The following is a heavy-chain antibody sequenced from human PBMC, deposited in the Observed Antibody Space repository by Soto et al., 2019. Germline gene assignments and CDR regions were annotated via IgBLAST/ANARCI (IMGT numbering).Heavy chain of an antibody. V-gene: IGHV1-46*01. D-gene: IGHD1-26*01. CDR2: INPHGGST. Sequence: ASVKVSCKAPRDTFTSYYINWVRQAPGQGLEWMGVINPHGGSTAYAQKFKGRVTLTRDTSASTVYMEVSSLTSEDTAMYYCARSSGGNFGIIIEGANWFAPCGQGTLVIVSS. CDR1: RDTFTSYY. CDR3: ARSSGGNFGIIIEGANWFAP. J-gene: IGHJ5*02.